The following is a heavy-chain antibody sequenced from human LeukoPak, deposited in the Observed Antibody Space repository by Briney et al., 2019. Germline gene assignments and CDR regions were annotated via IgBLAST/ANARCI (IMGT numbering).Heavy chain of an antibody. CDR2: ISAYNGNT. CDR3: ASTSAVGATVYYYYGMDV. J-gene: IGHJ6*02. Sequence: ASVKASCRASGYTFTSYGISWVRQAPGQGLEWMGWISAYNGNTNYAQKLQGRVTMTTDTSTSTAYMELRSLRSDDTAVYYCASTSAVGATVYYYYGMDVWGQGTTVTVSS. CDR1: GYTFTSYG. V-gene: IGHV1-18*01. D-gene: IGHD1-26*01.